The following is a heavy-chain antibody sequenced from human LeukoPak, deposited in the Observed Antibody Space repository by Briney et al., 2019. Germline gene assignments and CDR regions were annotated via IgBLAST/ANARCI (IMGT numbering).Heavy chain of an antibody. CDR1: GYTFTGYY. D-gene: IGHD6-13*01. Sequence: ASVKVSFKASGYTFTGYYMHWVRQAPGQGLEWMGWINPNSGGTNYAQKFQGRVTMTRDTSISTAYMELSRLRSDDTAVYYCAREIAAAGHDAFDTWGQGTMVTVSS. V-gene: IGHV1-2*02. CDR2: INPNSGGT. CDR3: AREIAAAGHDAFDT. J-gene: IGHJ3*02.